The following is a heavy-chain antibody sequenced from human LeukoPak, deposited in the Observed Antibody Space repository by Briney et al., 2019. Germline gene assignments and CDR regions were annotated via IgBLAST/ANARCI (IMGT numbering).Heavy chain of an antibody. CDR3: AREQQGRRAAFDY. V-gene: IGHV3-23*01. J-gene: IGHJ4*02. Sequence: GGTLRLSCAASGFTFSNYGMSWVRQAPGRGLEWVSAIGAGVINTYYADSVKGRFTVSRDNSKNTVYLQMNSLRTEDTAVYYCAREQQGRRAAFDYWGQGTPVTVSS. D-gene: IGHD1-1*01. CDR1: GFTFSNYG. CDR2: IGAGVINT.